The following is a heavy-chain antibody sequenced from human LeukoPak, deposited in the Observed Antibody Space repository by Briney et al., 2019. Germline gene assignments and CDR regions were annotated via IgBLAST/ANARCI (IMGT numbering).Heavy chain of an antibody. CDR2: VYPADSDT. Sequence: GESLKISCKGSGYRFTTYWIAWVRQMPGKGLEWMGFVYPADSDTRYSPSFQGQVTISVDKSISTVYLQWSSLKASDTAMYYCVSEYSSTSDAFDFWGQGTMVTLS. D-gene: IGHD6-13*01. J-gene: IGHJ3*01. V-gene: IGHV5-51*01. CDR3: VSEYSSTSDAFDF. CDR1: GYRFTTYW.